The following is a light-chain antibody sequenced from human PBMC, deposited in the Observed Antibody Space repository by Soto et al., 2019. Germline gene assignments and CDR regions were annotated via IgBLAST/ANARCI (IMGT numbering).Light chain of an antibody. CDR1: QGISSY. J-gene: IGKJ4*01. CDR3: QEYNSAPST. V-gene: IGKV1-27*01. Sequence: DIQMTQSPSSLSASVGDRITITFRASQGISSYLAWYQQKPGKVPKLLIYAASTLQSGVPSRFSGSGSGTDFTLTISSLQPEDAATYYCQEYNSAPSTFGGGTKVDIK. CDR2: AAS.